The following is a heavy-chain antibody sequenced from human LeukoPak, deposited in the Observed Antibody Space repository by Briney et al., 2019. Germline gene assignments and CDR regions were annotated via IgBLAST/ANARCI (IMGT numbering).Heavy chain of an antibody. CDR2: IFYSGNT. Sequence: PSETLSLTCSVSGDSITTSYWNWIRQPPGQGLEWIGSIFYSGNTKYNPALQSRVTISVDTSKNQFSLEVNSVIAADTAVYYCARGRLSPSAFRPFEHWGRGTLVTVSS. D-gene: IGHD2/OR15-2a*01. V-gene: IGHV4-59*01. CDR3: ARGRLSPSAFRPFEH. CDR1: GDSITTSY. J-gene: IGHJ4*02.